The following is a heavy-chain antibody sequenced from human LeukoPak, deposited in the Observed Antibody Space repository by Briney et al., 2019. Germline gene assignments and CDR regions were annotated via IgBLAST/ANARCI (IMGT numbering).Heavy chain of an antibody. CDR1: GFAFDDYA. V-gene: IGHV3-43D*03. Sequence: PGGSLRLSCAATGFAFDDYAMHWIRQAPGKGLEWVSLITWDGGSTYYADSVKGRFAISRDNTKHSLYLQMNSLRPEDTAFYYCTKAKAVSRHWYFDLWGRGTLVSVPS. J-gene: IGHJ2*01. CDR2: ITWDGGST. D-gene: IGHD5/OR15-5a*01. CDR3: TKAKAVSRHWYFDL.